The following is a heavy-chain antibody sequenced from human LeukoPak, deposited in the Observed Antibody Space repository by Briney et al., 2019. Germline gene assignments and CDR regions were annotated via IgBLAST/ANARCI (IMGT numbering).Heavy chain of an antibody. CDR2: IYYSGNT. V-gene: IGHV4-39*01. D-gene: IGHD6-19*01. CDR3: TRHEHKALAGDT. Sequence: SETLSLTCTVSGGSISRSYYYWGWIRQPPGKGLEWIGTIYYSGNTFYNPSLKSRVTISVDTSINHFSLTLTSLTAAGTAVYFCTRHEHKALAGDTWGPGTLVTVSS. CDR1: GGSISRSYYY. J-gene: IGHJ5*02.